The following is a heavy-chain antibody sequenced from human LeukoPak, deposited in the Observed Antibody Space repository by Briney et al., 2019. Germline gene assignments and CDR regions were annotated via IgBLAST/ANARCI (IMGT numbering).Heavy chain of an antibody. D-gene: IGHD3-10*01. Sequence: PETLSLTCTVSGGSISSSSYYWGWIRQPPGKGLEWIGSIYYSGSTYYNPSLKSRVTISVDTSKNQFSLKLGSVTAADTAVYYCARQGGRWFGEFGVDYWGQGTLVTVSS. CDR3: ARQGGRWFGEFGVDY. CDR1: GGSISSSSYY. J-gene: IGHJ4*02. V-gene: IGHV4-39*01. CDR2: IYYSGST.